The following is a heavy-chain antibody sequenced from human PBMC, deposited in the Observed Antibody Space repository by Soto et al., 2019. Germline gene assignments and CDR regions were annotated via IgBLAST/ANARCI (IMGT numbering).Heavy chain of an antibody. D-gene: IGHD3-10*01. CDR2: VNPNNGDT. V-gene: IGHV1-8*01. J-gene: IGHJ4*02. CDR1: GYTFSNYD. CDR3: AKVSRKGSAIDFDH. Sequence: QVQLVQSGAELKKAGASVKVSCKASGYTFSNYDMNWVRQATGQGPEWIGWVNPNNGDTGYAQKFQGRVTLTTDISTTTAYMELTSLRSEDTAIYYCAKVSRKGSAIDFDHWGQGTLITVSS.